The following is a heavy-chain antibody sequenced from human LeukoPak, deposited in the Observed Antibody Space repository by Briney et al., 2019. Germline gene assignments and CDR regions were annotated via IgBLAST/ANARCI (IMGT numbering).Heavy chain of an antibody. V-gene: IGHV3-30*02. D-gene: IGHD4-17*01. CDR3: AKGYGDYVADAFDI. CDR1: GFTFSSYG. CDR2: IRYDGSNK. J-gene: IGHJ3*02. Sequence: GGSLRLSCAASGFTFSSYGMHWVRQAPGKGLEWVSFIRYDGSNKYYADSVKGRFTISRDNSKNTLYLQMNSLRAEDTAVYYCAKGYGDYVADAFDIWGQGTMVTVSS.